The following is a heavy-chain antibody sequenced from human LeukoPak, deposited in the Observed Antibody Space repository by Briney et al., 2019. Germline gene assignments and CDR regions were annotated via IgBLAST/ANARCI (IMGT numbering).Heavy chain of an antibody. J-gene: IGHJ4*02. CDR1: GFTFSNYA. V-gene: IGHV3-23*01. D-gene: IGHD3-10*01. CDR2: TSGSGGSR. Sequence: QTGGSLRLSCAASGFTFSNYAMTWVRQTPGKGLEWVSVTSGSGGSRYYADSVKGRFTISRDNSKNTLYLQMNSLRAEDTAVYYCAKAGHYGSGSWFDYWGQGTLVTVSS. CDR3: AKAGHYGSGSWFDY.